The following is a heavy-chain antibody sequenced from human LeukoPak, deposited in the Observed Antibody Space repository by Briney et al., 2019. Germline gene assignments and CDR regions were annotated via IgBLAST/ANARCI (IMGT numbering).Heavy chain of an antibody. D-gene: IGHD3-10*01. CDR2: IYPDDSNT. CDR1: GYSFTSYW. V-gene: IGHV5-51*01. Sequence: GESLKISCKGSGYSFTSYWIGWVRRMPGKGLEWMGIIYPDDSNTIYSPSFQGQVTISADKSINTAYLQWSSLKASDTAMYYCARHRTRYGSGSYAFDIWGQGTMVTVSS. CDR3: ARHRTRYGSGSYAFDI. J-gene: IGHJ3*02.